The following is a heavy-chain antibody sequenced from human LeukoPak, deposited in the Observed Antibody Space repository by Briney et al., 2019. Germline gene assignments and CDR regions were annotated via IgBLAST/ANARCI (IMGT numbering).Heavy chain of an antibody. Sequence: ASVKVSCKASGYTFTGYYMHWVRQAPGEVLEWRGWINPNSGGTNYAQKFQGWVTMTRDTSISTAYMELSRLRSDDTAVYYCARGMPFGSTGNWFDPWGQGTLVTVSS. CDR2: INPNSGGT. D-gene: IGHD1-1*01. J-gene: IGHJ5*02. V-gene: IGHV1-2*04. CDR3: ARGMPFGSTGNWFDP. CDR1: GYTFTGYY.